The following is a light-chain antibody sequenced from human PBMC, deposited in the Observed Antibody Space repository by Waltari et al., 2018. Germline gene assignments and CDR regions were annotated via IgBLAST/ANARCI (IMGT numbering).Light chain of an antibody. CDR1: QSINSY. V-gene: IGKV3-15*01. CDR2: GAS. CDR3: QQYNKWPLT. Sequence: EVVMTQSPATASVSPGARAPLSCRASQSINSYLAWYQQNPGQAPRLLIHGASTRATGIPVRFSGSGSETDFTLTISSLQSEDFAIYYCQQYNKWPLTFGPGTKVHF. J-gene: IGKJ3*01.